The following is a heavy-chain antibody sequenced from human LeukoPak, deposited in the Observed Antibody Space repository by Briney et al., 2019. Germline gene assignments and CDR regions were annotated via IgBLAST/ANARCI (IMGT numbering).Heavy chain of an antibody. V-gene: IGHV3-7*03. D-gene: IGHD6-19*01. J-gene: IGHJ6*02. Sequence: GGSLRLSCAASGFTFSSYWMSWVRQAPGKGLEWVANIKQDGSEKYYVDSVKGRFTISRDNAKNSLYLQMNSLRAEDTAVYYCARMFGSGWYLHYYYGMDVWGQGTTVTVSS. CDR2: IKQDGSEK. CDR1: GFTFSSYW. CDR3: ARMFGSGWYLHYYYGMDV.